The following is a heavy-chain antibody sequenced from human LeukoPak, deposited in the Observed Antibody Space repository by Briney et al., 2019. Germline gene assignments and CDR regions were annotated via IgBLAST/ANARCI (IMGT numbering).Heavy chain of an antibody. CDR2: INSDGSST. V-gene: IGHV3-74*01. J-gene: IGHJ3*02. D-gene: IGHD3-22*01. CDR3: ARARDYDSSGYEDAFDI. CDR1: GFTFSSYG. Sequence: GGSLRLSCAASGFTFSSYGMHWVRQAPGKGLEWVSRINSDGSSTSYADSVKGRFTISRDNAKNTLYLQMNSLRAEDTAVYYCARARDYDSSGYEDAFDIWGQGTMVTVSS.